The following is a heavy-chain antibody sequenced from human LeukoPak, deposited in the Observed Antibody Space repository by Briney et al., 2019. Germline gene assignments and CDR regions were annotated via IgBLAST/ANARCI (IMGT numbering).Heavy chain of an antibody. D-gene: IGHD2-8*01. V-gene: IGHV3-23*01. CDR3: AKGSLILYRIRFDP. CDR2: ISGSGGST. J-gene: IGHJ5*02. Sequence: PGGSLRLSCAASGFTFSSYAMSWVRQAPGKGLEWVSAISGSGGSTYYADSAKGRFTISRDNSKNTLYLQMNSLRAEDTAVYYCAKGSLILYRIRFDPWGQGTLATVSS. CDR1: GFTFSSYA.